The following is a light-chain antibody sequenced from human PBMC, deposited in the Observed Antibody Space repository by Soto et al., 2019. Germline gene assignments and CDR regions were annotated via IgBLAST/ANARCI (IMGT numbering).Light chain of an antibody. Sequence: QSVLTQEPSLTVSPGGTVTLTCGSSTGAVTSGHYPYWFQQKPGQAPGTLIYDTSNKHSWTPARFSGSLLGGKAALTLSGAQPEDEAEYYCLLSYSGARPVVFGGGTKLTVL. CDR3: LLSYSGARPVV. CDR2: DTS. V-gene: IGLV7-46*01. CDR1: TGAVTSGHY. J-gene: IGLJ2*01.